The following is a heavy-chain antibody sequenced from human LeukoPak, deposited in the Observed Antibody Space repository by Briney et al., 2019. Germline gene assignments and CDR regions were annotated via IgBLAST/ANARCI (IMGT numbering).Heavy chain of an antibody. CDR1: GGSFSGYY. CDR2: INHSGST. Sequence: PSETLSLTCAVYGGSFSGYYWSWIRQPPGKGLEWIGEINHSGSTNYHPSLKSRVTISVDTSKNQFSLKLSSVTAADTAVYYCARASVVATAQYYFDYWGQGTLVTVSS. D-gene: IGHD2-15*01. J-gene: IGHJ4*02. V-gene: IGHV4-34*01. CDR3: ARASVVATAQYYFDY.